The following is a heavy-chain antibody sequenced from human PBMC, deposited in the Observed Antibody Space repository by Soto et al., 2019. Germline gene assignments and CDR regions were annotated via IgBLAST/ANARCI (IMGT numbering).Heavy chain of an antibody. V-gene: IGHV3-66*01. CDR2: IYSGGST. CDR1: GFTVSTKY. Sequence: EVQLVESGGGLVQPGGSLRLSCAASGFTVSTKYMSWVRQAPGKGLEWVSVIYSGGSTFYADSVRGRFTISRDNSKNTVNLQMSSLRAEDTAVYYCARDPWAADYWGQGTLATVSS. J-gene: IGHJ4*02. CDR3: ARDPWAADY. D-gene: IGHD3-16*01.